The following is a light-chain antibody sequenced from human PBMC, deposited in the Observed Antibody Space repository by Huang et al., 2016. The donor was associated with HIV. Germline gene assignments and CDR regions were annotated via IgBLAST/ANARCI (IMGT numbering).Light chain of an antibody. V-gene: IGKV4-1*01. Sequence: DIVMTQSPDSLAVSMGERSTINCKSSQSVLYSSNTKTYLAWSQQKPGQPPKLHIYWAATRETGVPDRFSGSGSETDFTLTISSRQAEDVGVYYCQQYYSSPPTFGQGTKVDIK. J-gene: IGKJ1*01. CDR3: QQYYSSPPT. CDR1: QSVLYSSNTKTY. CDR2: WAA.